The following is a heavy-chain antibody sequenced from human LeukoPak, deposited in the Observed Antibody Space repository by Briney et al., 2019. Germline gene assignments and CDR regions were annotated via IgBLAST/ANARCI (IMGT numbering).Heavy chain of an antibody. J-gene: IGHJ4*02. V-gene: IGHV3-33*01. CDR2: IGYDGSNK. CDR1: GLTFSSNG. Sequence: GGSLRPSCAAPGLTFSSNGMNWVGQAPGKGLGWGAVIGYDGSNKYYADSVKGRFTISRDNSKNTLYLQMNSLRAEDTAVYYCARVAPSITIFGVAPRFDYWGQGTLVTVSS. D-gene: IGHD3-3*01. CDR3: ARVAPSITIFGVAPRFDY.